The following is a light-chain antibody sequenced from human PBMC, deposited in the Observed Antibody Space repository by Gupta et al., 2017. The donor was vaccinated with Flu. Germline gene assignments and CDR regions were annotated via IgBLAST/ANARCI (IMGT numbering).Light chain of an antibody. Sequence: IVLTQSPGTLSLSPGERATLSCRASQTVSSSSLAWYQQKPGQAPRLLIYGASSRATGIPDRFSGSGSGTEFTLTISRLEPEDFAVYYCQQYGSSPNTFGRGTKLEIK. CDR1: QTVSSSS. V-gene: IGKV3-20*01. CDR3: QQYGSSPNT. J-gene: IGKJ4*01. CDR2: GAS.